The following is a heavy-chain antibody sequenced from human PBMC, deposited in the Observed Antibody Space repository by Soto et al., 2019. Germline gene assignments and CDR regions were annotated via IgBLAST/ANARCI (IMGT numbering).Heavy chain of an antibody. Sequence: QVQLVQSGAEVKKPGSSVTVSCKASGGTFSSYTISWVRQAPGQGLEWMGRIIPFLGIANYAQKFQGRVTITADKSTSTAYMELSSLRAEDTAVYYCARDRGDFNQWGQGTLVTVSS. CDR1: GGTFSSYT. CDR2: IIPFLGIA. CDR3: ARDRGDFNQ. D-gene: IGHD3-3*01. V-gene: IGHV1-69*08. J-gene: IGHJ4*02.